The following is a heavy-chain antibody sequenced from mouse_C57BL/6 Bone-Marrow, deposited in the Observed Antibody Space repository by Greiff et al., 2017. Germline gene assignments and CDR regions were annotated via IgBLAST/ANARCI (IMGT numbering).Heavy chain of an antibody. Sequence: EVKLVESGGGLVKPGGSLKLSCAASGFTFSSYAMSWVRQTPEKRLEWVATISDGGSYTYYPDNVKGRFTISRDNAKNNLYLQMSHLKSEDTAMYYCASLYDYEAWFAYWGQGTLVTVSA. V-gene: IGHV5-4*03. CDR1: GFTFSSYA. D-gene: IGHD2-4*01. J-gene: IGHJ3*01. CDR3: ASLYDYEAWFAY. CDR2: ISDGGSYT.